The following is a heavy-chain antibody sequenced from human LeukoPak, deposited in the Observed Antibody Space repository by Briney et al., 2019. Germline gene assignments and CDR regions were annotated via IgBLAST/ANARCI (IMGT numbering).Heavy chain of an antibody. Sequence: GGSLRLSCAASGFTFSSYGMHWVRQAPGKGLEWVAVISYDGSNKYYVDSVKGRFTISRDNSKNTLYLQMNSLRAEDTAVYYCAKGEGYSSSWPGYYYYMDVWGKGTTVTVSS. V-gene: IGHV3-30*18. D-gene: IGHD6-13*01. CDR3: AKGEGYSSSWPGYYYYMDV. CDR1: GFTFSSYG. CDR2: ISYDGSNK. J-gene: IGHJ6*03.